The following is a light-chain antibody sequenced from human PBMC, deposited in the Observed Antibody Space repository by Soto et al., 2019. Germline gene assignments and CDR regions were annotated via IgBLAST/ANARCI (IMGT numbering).Light chain of an antibody. Sequence: DIQFTQSPSSLSASVGDSITITCQASQDIGNYLNWYQQKPGKAPKLLIYDAFTLESGVPSRFSGRGSGTDFTFTISSLQPEDFSTYYCQQYDNVPITFGQGTRLEIK. CDR3: QQYDNVPIT. CDR1: QDIGNY. J-gene: IGKJ5*01. V-gene: IGKV1-33*01. CDR2: DAF.